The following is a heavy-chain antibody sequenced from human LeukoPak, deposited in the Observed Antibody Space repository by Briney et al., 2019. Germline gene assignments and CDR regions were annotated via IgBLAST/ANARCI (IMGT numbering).Heavy chain of an antibody. D-gene: IGHD3-3*01. CDR3: ARDFRFLDDY. Sequence: PGGSLRLSCAASGFIFSSYWMAWVRQAPGKGLEWVANIKEDGSEKNYVDSVKGRFTISRDNAKNSLYLQMNSLRAEDTAMYYCARDFRFLDDYWGQGTLVTVSS. CDR2: IKEDGSEK. V-gene: IGHV3-7*01. CDR1: GFIFSSYW. J-gene: IGHJ4*02.